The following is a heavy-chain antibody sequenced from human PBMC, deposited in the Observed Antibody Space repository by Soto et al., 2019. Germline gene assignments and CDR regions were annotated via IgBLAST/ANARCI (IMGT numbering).Heavy chain of an antibody. D-gene: IGHD3-10*01. CDR1: GFTFSTYG. Sequence: QVQLVESGGGVVQPWRSLSLSCAASGFTFSTYGMHWVRQAPGKGLEWMAVISYDGTNKYYADSVKGRITISRDNSKNTLNLQMNSLRAEDTAVYYCAKGYGSGPYWCIDLWGRGTPVTVSS. CDR3: AKGYGSGPYWCIDL. V-gene: IGHV3-30*18. J-gene: IGHJ2*01. CDR2: ISYDGTNK.